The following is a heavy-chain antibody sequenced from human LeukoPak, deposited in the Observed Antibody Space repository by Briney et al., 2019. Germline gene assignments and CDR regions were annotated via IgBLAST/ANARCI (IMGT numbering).Heavy chain of an antibody. CDR2: INHSGST. V-gene: IGHV4-34*01. Sequence: SETLSLTCAVYGGSFSGYYWSWIRQPPGKGLEWIGEINHSGSTNYNPSLKSRVTISVDTSKNQFSLKLSSVTAADTAVYYCARADYGDLLDYWGQGTLVTVSS. CDR1: GGSFSGYY. D-gene: IGHD4-17*01. CDR3: ARADYGDLLDY. J-gene: IGHJ4*02.